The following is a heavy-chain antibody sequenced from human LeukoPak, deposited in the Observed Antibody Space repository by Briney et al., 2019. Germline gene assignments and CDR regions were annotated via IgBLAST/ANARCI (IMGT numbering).Heavy chain of an antibody. CDR3: AKGVNYYDTSGYSPDDAFDT. V-gene: IGHV3-53*01. CDR1: GFTVSSDY. J-gene: IGHJ3*02. Sequence: GGSLRLSCAASGFTVSSDYMSWVRQAPGKGLEWVSIIYSGGSTYYTDSVRGRFTISRDNSKNKLYLQMKSLRAEDTAVYYCAKGVNYYDTSGYSPDDAFDTWGQGTMVTVSS. CDR2: IYSGGST. D-gene: IGHD3-22*01.